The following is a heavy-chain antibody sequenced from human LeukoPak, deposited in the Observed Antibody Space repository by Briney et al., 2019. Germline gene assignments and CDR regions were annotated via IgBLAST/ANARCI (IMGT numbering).Heavy chain of an antibody. CDR1: GFTFSSYG. V-gene: IGHV3-30*18. CDR2: ISYDGSNK. D-gene: IGHD3-16*01. Sequence: PGGSLRLSCAASGFTFSSYGMHWVRQAPGKGLEWVAVISYDGSNKYYADSVKGRFAISRDNSKNTLYLRMNSLRAEDTAKYYCTKEIAFGGIILGTLDHWGQGSLVTVAS. CDR3: TKEIAFGGIILGTLDH. J-gene: IGHJ4*02.